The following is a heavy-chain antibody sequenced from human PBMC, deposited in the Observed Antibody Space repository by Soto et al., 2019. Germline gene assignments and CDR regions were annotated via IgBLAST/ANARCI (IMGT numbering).Heavy chain of an antibody. V-gene: IGHV1-3*01. CDR1: GYTFTSYA. J-gene: IGHJ4*02. Sequence: QVQLVQSGAEVKKPGASVKVSCKASGYTFTSYAMHWVRQAPGQRLEWMGWINAGNGNTKYSQKFQGRVTITRDTSASTAYMELSSLRSEDTAVYYCARVRSEIEARRFDYWGQGTLVTVSS. CDR2: INAGNGNT. D-gene: IGHD6-6*01. CDR3: ARVRSEIEARRFDY.